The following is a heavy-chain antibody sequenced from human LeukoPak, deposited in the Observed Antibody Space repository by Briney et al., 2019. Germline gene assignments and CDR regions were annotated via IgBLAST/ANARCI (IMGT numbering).Heavy chain of an antibody. CDR2: ISAYNGNT. D-gene: IGHD6-19*01. J-gene: IGHJ4*02. CDR3: ARAYRVPYSSGSRLYYFDY. Sequence: GASVKVSCKASGYTFTSYGISWVRQAPGQGLEWMGWISAYNGNTNYAQKLQGRVTMTTDTSTSTAYMELRSLRSDDTAVYYCARAYRVPYSSGSRLYYFDYWGQGTLVTVSS. CDR1: GYTFTSYG. V-gene: IGHV1-18*01.